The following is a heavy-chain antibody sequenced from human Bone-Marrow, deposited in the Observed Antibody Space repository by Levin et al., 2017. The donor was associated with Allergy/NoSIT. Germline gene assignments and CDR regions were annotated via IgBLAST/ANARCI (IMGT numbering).Heavy chain of an antibody. CDR1: GFDFSTYV. J-gene: IGHJ5*02. V-gene: IGHV3-33*01. D-gene: IGHD2/OR15-2a*01. CDR2: IWYDGADK. Sequence: PGGSLRLSCAASGFDFSTYVMHWVRQAPGKGLEYVAVIWYDGADKFYADSVKGRFTVSRDNSKNTLYLQMNSLRTEDTGLYYCARDRLPGLSASAKGWFDPWGQGTLVTVSS. CDR3: ARDRLPGLSASAKGWFDP.